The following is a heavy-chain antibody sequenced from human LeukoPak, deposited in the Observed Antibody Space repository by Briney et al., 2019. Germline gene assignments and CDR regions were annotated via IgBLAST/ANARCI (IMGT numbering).Heavy chain of an antibody. CDR3: ARESVPYDSSGYYFGYFDY. Sequence: SETLSLTCAVSGGSISSGGYSWSWVRQPPGKGLEWLEYIYYSGSTNYNPSLKSRVTISVDTSKNQFSLRLGSVTAADTAVYYCARESVPYDSSGYYFGYFDYWGQGTLVTVSS. D-gene: IGHD3-22*01. CDR1: GGSISSGGYS. CDR2: IYYSGST. V-gene: IGHV4-61*08. J-gene: IGHJ4*02.